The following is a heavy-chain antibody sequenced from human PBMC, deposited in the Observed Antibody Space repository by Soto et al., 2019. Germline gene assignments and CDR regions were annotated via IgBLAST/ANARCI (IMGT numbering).Heavy chain of an antibody. CDR3: ARHEPKSNCFDP. V-gene: IGHV1-3*01. Sequence: ASVKVSCKASGYTFTNYAIHWVRQAPGQRLEWMGWISAGNGNTQYSQKFQGRVTITRDTSANTTYMQLSSLRFEDTALYYCARHEPKSNCFDPWGHGTLVTVSS. J-gene: IGHJ5*02. CDR2: ISAGNGNT. CDR1: GYTFTNYA.